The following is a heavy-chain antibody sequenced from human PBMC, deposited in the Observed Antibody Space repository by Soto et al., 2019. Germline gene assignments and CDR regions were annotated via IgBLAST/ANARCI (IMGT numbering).Heavy chain of an antibody. CDR1: GGSFTGYL. CDR3: ARVAAVAGGFYYGMGV. J-gene: IGHJ6*01. D-gene: IGHD6-19*01. CDR2: TSHRGVT. Sequence: QVQLQQWGAGLLKPSETLSLTCAVYGGSFTGYLWSWIRQPPGKGLEWIGETSHRGVTDYNPSLKSRFTISADTSKNQFSMTLSTVTASDTAVYYCARVAAVAGGFYYGMGVWGQGTTVAVSS. V-gene: IGHV4-34*01.